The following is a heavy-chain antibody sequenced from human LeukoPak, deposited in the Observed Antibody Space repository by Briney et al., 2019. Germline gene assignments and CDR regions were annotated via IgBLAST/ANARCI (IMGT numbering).Heavy chain of an antibody. CDR3: AKDFKYYYGSGSYYNTFDP. V-gene: IGHV3-23*01. J-gene: IGHJ5*02. CDR1: GFTFSSYA. CDR2: ISGSGGST. D-gene: IGHD3-10*01. Sequence: GGSLRLSCAASGFTFSSYAISWVRQAPGKGLEWVSAISGSGGSTYYADSVKGRFTISRDNSKNTLYLQMNSLRAEDTAVYYCAKDFKYYYGSGSYYNTFDPWGQGTLVTVSS.